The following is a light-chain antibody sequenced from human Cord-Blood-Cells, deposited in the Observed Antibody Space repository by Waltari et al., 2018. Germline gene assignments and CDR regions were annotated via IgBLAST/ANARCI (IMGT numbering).Light chain of an antibody. CDR3: NSRDSSGNHYV. Sequence: SSELTQDPAVSVALRPTVRIPCQGDSLRSYYARWYQQKPGQAPVLVLYGKNNRPSGIPDRFSGSSSGNTASLTITGAQAEDEADYYCNSRDSSGNHYVFGTGTKVTVL. CDR2: GKN. V-gene: IGLV3-19*01. CDR1: SLRSYY. J-gene: IGLJ1*01.